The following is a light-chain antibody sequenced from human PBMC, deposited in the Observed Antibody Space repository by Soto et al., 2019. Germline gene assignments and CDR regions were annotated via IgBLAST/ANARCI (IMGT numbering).Light chain of an antibody. CDR1: QSVLDSSSNKDY. CDR3: QQYGSSPWT. J-gene: IGKJ1*01. Sequence: DIVMTQSPDSLAVSLGERATFNCKSSQSVLDSSSNKDYVAWYQQKPGHPPKLLIQWASTRESGVPDRFSGSGSGTDFTLTISRLEPEDFAVYYCQQYGSSPWTFGQGTKVDIK. CDR2: WAS. V-gene: IGKV4-1*01.